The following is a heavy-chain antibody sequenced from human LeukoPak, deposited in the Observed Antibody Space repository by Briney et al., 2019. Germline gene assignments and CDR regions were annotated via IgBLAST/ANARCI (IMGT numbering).Heavy chain of an antibody. CDR3: ARDKQLDWAHYYYYYMDV. V-gene: IGHV1-2*02. J-gene: IGHJ6*03. Sequence: GASVKVSCKASGYTFTGHYMHWVRQAPGQGLEWMGWINPDSGGTKYAQKFQGRVTMTRDTSISTAYMELSRLTSDDTAVYYCARDKQLDWAHYYYYYMDVWGKGPRSPSP. CDR1: GYTFTGHY. D-gene: IGHD1-1*01. CDR2: INPDSGGT.